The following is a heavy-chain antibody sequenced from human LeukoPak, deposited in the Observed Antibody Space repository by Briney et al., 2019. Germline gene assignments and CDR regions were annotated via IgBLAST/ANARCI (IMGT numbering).Heavy chain of an antibody. J-gene: IGHJ3*02. CDR2: IYTSGST. CDR1: GGSISSYY. CDR3: ARVWDYYDSSGYYSYHDAFDI. D-gene: IGHD3-22*01. Sequence: SETLSLTCTVSGGSISSYYWSWIRQPAGKGLEWIGRIYTSGSTNYNPSLKSRVTMSVDTSKNQFSLKLSSVTAADTAVYYCARVWDYYDSSGYYSYHDAFDIWGQGTMVTVSS. V-gene: IGHV4-4*07.